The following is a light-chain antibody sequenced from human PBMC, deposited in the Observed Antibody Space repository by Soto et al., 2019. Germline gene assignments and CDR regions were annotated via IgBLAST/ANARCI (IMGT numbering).Light chain of an antibody. CDR3: QQSYSPRYT. J-gene: IGKJ3*01. V-gene: IGKV1-39*01. Sequence: DIQLTQSPSSLSASVGDRVTITCRSSQTIGNFLNWYQQKPGKAPDLLIYDASTFHSGVPSRFTGGGSGTDFTLTIASLRPEDFATYFCQQSYSPRYTFGPGTKVEIK. CDR2: DAS. CDR1: QTIGNF.